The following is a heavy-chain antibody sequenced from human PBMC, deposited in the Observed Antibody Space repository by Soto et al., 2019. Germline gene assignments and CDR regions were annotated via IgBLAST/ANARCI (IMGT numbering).Heavy chain of an antibody. V-gene: IGHV1-2*04. J-gene: IGHJ4*02. D-gene: IGHD2-15*01. CDR3: ARGGQVVVVVAATQHFDY. Sequence: ASVKVSCKASVYTFTGYYMHWVRQAPGQGLEWMGWINPNSGATNYAQKFKGWVTMTRDTSISTAYMELSRLRSDDTAVYYCARGGQVVVVVAATQHFDYWGQGTLVTVSS. CDR2: INPNSGAT. CDR1: VYTFTGYY.